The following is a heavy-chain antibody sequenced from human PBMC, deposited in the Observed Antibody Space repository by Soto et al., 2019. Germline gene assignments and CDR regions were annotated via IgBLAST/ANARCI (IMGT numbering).Heavy chain of an antibody. D-gene: IGHD6-13*01. J-gene: IGHJ4*02. V-gene: IGHV1-18*04. CDR3: ARAPQTVAGAGIWY. Sequence: GSSVKVSCKASGYTFTSYGISWVRQAPGQGLEWMGWISGHNGDTNYAQKLQGRVTMTTDTSTSTAYMELRSLRSDDTAVYYCARAPQTVAGAGIWYWGQGNMVTVSS. CDR2: ISGHNGDT. CDR1: GYTFTSYG.